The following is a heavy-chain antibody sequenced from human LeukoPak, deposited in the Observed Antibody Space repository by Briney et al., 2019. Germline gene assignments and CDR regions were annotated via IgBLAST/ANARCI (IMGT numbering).Heavy chain of an antibody. CDR2: ISYDGGNK. CDR1: GFTFSSYA. J-gene: IGHJ6*03. V-gene: IGHV3-30*04. CDR3: ATNSRRPHQYYMDV. D-gene: IGHD1-14*01. Sequence: PGGSLRLSCAVSGFTFSSYAMHWVRQAPGKGLEWVTLISYDGGNKYYGDSVKGRFTISRDNSKNTLYLQMTSLRVEDTAVYYCATNSRRPHQYYMDVWGKGTTVTVSS.